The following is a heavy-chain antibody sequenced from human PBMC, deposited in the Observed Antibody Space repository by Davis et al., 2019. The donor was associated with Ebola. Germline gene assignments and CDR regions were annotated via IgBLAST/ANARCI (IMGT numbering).Heavy chain of an antibody. CDR3: ARENYGDQSFWYYHFGMDV. CDR2: INPSGGST. CDR1: GYTFTSYY. D-gene: IGHD4-17*01. Sequence: AASVKVSCKASGYTFTSYYMHWVRQAPGQGLEWMGIINPSGGSTSYAQKFQGRVTMTRDTSTSTVYMELSSLRSEDTAVYYCARENYGDQSFWYYHFGMDVWGQGTTVTIS. J-gene: IGHJ6*02. V-gene: IGHV1-46*01.